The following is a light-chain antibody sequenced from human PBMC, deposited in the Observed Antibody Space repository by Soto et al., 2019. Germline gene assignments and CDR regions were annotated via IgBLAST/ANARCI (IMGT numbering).Light chain of an antibody. Sequence: EIVLTQSPGTLSLSPGERATLSCRASQSVSSNYLVWYQQKPGQAPRLLIYGASRRATGIPDRFSGSGSGTDFTLTISRLEPEDFAVYYCQQYTSSPRTFGQGTKLEIK. CDR2: GAS. J-gene: IGKJ2*01. CDR3: QQYTSSPRT. V-gene: IGKV3-20*01. CDR1: QSVSSNY.